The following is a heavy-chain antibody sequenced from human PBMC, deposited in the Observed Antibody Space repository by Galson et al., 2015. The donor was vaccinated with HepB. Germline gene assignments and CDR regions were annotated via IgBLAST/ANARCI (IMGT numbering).Heavy chain of an antibody. CDR1: GYTFTSYG. D-gene: IGHD6-13*01. CDR2: ISAYNGNT. CDR3: ARVTYPQQLARDTDY. V-gene: IGHV1-18*01. J-gene: IGHJ4*02. Sequence: SVKVSCKASGYTFTSYGISWVRQAPGQGLEWMGWISAYNGNTNYAQKLQGRVTMTTDTSTSTAYMELRSLRSDDTAVYYCARVTYPQQLARDTDYWGQGTLVTVSS.